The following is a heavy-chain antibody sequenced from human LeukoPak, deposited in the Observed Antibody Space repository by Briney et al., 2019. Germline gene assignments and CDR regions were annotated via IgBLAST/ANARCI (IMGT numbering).Heavy chain of an antibody. CDR3: ASTSDYGESDY. CDR2: INHSGST. J-gene: IGHJ4*02. CDR1: GGSLSGYY. Sequence: SETLSLTCAVYGGSLSGYYWSWIRQPPGKGLEWIGEINHSGSTNYNPSLKSRVTISVDTSKNQFSLKLSSVTAADTAVYYCASTSDYGESDYWGQGTLVTVSS. V-gene: IGHV4-34*01. D-gene: IGHD4-17*01.